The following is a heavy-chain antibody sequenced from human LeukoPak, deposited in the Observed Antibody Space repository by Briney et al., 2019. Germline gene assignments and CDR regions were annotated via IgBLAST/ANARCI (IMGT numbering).Heavy chain of an antibody. V-gene: IGHV1-8*01. CDR1: GYTFTSYD. CDR3: ARGRIQLWSYGMDV. CDR2: MNPNSGNT. D-gene: IGHD5-18*01. Sequence: ASVKVSCKASGYTFTSYDIHGVRQATGQGLEWMGWMNPNSGNTGYAQKFQGRVTMTRNTSISTAYMELSSLRSEDTAVYYCARGRIQLWSYGMDVWGQGTTVTVSS. J-gene: IGHJ6*02.